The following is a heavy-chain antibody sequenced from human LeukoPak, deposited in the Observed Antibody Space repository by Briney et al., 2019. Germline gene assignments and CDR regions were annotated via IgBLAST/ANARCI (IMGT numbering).Heavy chain of an antibody. CDR1: GFTFSDYY. V-gene: IGHV3-11*06. CDR3: ARERGDTAMVFDY. Sequence: GGSLRLSCAASGFTFSDYYMSWIRQAPGKGLEWVSYISSSSSYTNYADSVKGRFTISRDNAKNSLYLQMNSLRAEDMAVYYCARERGDTAMVFDYWGQGTLVTVSS. CDR2: ISSSSSYT. J-gene: IGHJ4*02. D-gene: IGHD5-18*01.